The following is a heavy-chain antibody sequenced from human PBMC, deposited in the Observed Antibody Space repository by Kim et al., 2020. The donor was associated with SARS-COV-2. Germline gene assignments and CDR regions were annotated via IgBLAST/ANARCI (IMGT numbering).Heavy chain of an antibody. D-gene: IGHD2-21*02. V-gene: IGHV3-20*01. CDR1: GFTFDDYG. J-gene: IGHJ6*02. CDR2: INWNGGST. CDR3: ARAGCGGDCFGYYYYGMDV. Sequence: GGSLRLSCAASGFTFDDYGMSWVRQAPGKGLVWVSGINWNGGSTGYADSVKGRFTISRDNAKNSLYLQMNSLRAEDTALYHCARAGCGGDCFGYYYYGMDVWGEGTTVTVSS.